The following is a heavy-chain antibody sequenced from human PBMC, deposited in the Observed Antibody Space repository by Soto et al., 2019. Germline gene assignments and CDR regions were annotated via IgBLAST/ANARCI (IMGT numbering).Heavy chain of an antibody. Sequence: SETLSLTCSISGGSINGNNYSWGWIRQPPGRGLEWIGNTYSSGGAYYDPSFKSRASISVDTSKSQVFPKLTSVTAADTAIYYCARTRGSAVYFYFYGLDVWGHGTTVTVS. CDR3: ARTRGSAVYFYFYGLDV. CDR1: GGSINGNNYS. D-gene: IGHD3-10*01. J-gene: IGHJ6*02. CDR2: TYSSGGA. V-gene: IGHV4-39*07.